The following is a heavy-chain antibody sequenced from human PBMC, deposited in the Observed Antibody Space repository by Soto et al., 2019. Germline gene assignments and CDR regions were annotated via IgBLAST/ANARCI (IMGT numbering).Heavy chain of an antibody. J-gene: IGHJ2*01. CDR1: GFTFSNYG. D-gene: IGHD5-12*01. Sequence: QVQLVESGGGVVQPGRSLRLSCAASGFTFSNYGMHWVRQAPGKGLEWVALITYDGSNKYYADSVKGRFTISRDNLKNTLDLQMNSLRAEDTAVYYCAKERLRYWYFDLWGRGTLVTVSS. CDR2: ITYDGSNK. CDR3: AKERLRYWYFDL. V-gene: IGHV3-30*18.